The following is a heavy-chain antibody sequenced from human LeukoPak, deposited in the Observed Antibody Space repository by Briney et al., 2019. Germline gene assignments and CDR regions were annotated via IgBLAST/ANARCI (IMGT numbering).Heavy chain of an antibody. CDR1: GGSFRGYY. D-gene: IGHD1-1*01. Sequence: KPSETLSLTCAGYGGSFRGYYWSWIRQPPGKGLEWIGEINHSGSTNYNPSLKSRVTISVDTSKNQFSLKLSSVTAADTAVYYCARGQLIPTPLDYWGQGTWSPSPQ. V-gene: IGHV4-34*01. CDR2: INHSGST. J-gene: IGHJ4*02. CDR3: ARGQLIPTPLDY.